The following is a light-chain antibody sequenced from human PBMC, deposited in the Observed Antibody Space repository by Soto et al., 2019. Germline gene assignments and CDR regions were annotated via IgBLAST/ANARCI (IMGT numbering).Light chain of an antibody. CDR1: NIGSKR. CDR3: QVGDSISYLVV. J-gene: IGLJ2*01. V-gene: IGLV3-21*02. CDR2: DDS. Sequence: SYELTQPPSVSVAPGQTARITCGGNNIGSKRVQWYQQKPGLAPVLVLYDDSDRPSGIPERFSGSNSGNAATLNISRVEAGDEAYYYCQVGDSISYLVVFGGGTKLTVL.